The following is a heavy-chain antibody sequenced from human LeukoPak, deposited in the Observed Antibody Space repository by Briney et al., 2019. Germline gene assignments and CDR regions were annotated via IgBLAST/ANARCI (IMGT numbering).Heavy chain of an antibody. J-gene: IGHJ4*02. V-gene: IGHV3-30-3*01. CDR2: ISYDGSNK. CDR3: ARDVGDYYDSSGY. D-gene: IGHD3-22*01. Sequence: GRSLRLPCAASGFTFSSYAMHWVRQAPGKGLEWVAVISYDGSNKYYADSVKGRFTISRDNSKNALYLQMNSLRAEDTAVYYCARDVGDYYDSSGYWGQGTLVTVSS. CDR1: GFTFSSYA.